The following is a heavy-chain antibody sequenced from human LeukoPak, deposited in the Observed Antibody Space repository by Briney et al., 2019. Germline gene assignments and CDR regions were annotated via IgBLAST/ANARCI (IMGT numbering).Heavy chain of an antibody. D-gene: IGHD3-3*01. Sequence: SVKVSCKASGYPFISTGINWLRQAPGHGLEWMGWISPYNGNTNFAQQFQNRLTLTTDTSSRTSFMELKSLRYEDTATYYCARDHGGFWSGSAGFWGQGTLLTVSS. CDR2: ISPYNGNT. CDR3: ARDHGGFWSGSAGF. V-gene: IGHV1-18*01. CDR1: GYPFISTG. J-gene: IGHJ4*02.